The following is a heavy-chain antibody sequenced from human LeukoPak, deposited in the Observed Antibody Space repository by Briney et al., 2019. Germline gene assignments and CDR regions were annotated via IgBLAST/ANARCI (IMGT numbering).Heavy chain of an antibody. D-gene: IGHD1-14*01. J-gene: IGHJ3*02. CDR1: GFTFTNYD. Sequence: GGSLRLSCAASGFTFTNYDMHWVRQATGKGLEWVSAIGIRGDTYYSGSVKGRFTISRENAENSLYLQMNSLRAEDTAVYYCARDPGTDAFDIWGQGTMVTVSS. CDR2: IGIRGDT. CDR3: ARDPGTDAFDI. V-gene: IGHV3-13*01.